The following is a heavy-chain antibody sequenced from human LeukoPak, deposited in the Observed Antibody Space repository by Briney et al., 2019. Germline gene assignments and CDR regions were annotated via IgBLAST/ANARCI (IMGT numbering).Heavy chain of an antibody. V-gene: IGHV3-23*01. CDR1: GFTYSSYG. CDR3: AKGSREWELLDAFDI. Sequence: GGSLRLSCAASGFTYSSYGMTWVRQAPGKGLEWVSGISGSGSGTDYADSVKGRFTISRDNAKNTLYLQMNSLRAEDTAAYYCAKGSREWELLDAFDIWGQGTMVTVSS. D-gene: IGHD1-26*01. CDR2: ISGSGSGT. J-gene: IGHJ3*02.